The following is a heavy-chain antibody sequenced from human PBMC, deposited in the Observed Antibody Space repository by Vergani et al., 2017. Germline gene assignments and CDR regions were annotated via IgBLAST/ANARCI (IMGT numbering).Heavy chain of an antibody. CDR1: GGSISSYY. D-gene: IGHD3-22*01. V-gene: IGHV4-59*01. CDR3: ARGRYYDSSGYYYLCDY. J-gene: IGHJ4*02. CDR2: IYYSGST. Sequence: QVQLQESGPGLVKPSETLSLTCTVSGGSISSYYWSWIRQPPGKGLEWIGYIYYSGSTNYNPSLKSRVTISVDTSKKQFSLKLSSVTAADTAVYYCARGRYYDSSGYYYLCDYWGQGTLVTVSS.